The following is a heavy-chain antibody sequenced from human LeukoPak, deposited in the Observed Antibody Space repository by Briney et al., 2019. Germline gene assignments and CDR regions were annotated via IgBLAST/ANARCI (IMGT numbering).Heavy chain of an antibody. J-gene: IGHJ4*02. Sequence: GGSLRLSCAASGFTFSSYWMHWVRQAPGKGLVWVSRINTDGSSTSYADSVKGRFTISRDNAKNTLYLQMNSLRAEDTAVYYCARVYSSSWYDYFDYWGQGTLVTVSS. CDR1: GFTFSSYW. CDR2: INTDGSST. CDR3: ARVYSSSWYDYFDY. D-gene: IGHD6-13*01. V-gene: IGHV3-74*01.